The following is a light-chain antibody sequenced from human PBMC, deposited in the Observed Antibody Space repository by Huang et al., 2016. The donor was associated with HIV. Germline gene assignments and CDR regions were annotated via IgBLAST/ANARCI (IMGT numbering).Light chain of an antibody. V-gene: IGKV1-5*03. CDR1: QSISNW. Sequence: DIQMTQSPSTLSASVGDRVIITCRASQSISNWLAWYQQKPGKAPKLLIDKASSLESGVPSRFSGSGSGTDFTLTISYLQPDDFATYYCQQYNTNSWAFGQGTKVEIK. CDR3: QQYNTNSWA. J-gene: IGKJ1*01. CDR2: KAS.